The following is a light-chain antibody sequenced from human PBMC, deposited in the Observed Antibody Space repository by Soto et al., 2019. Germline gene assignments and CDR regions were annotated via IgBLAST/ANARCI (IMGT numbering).Light chain of an antibody. CDR3: QQSYSTPLT. CDR1: QSISSY. CDR2: AAS. J-gene: IGKJ4*01. Sequence: DIQMTQSPSSLSASVGDRVTITCRASQSISSYLNWYQQKPGKAPKLLIYAASSLQSGVPSRFSGSGSGTDFTLTISSLQPEDVATFYLQQSYSTPLTFGGGTKVQIK. V-gene: IGKV1-39*01.